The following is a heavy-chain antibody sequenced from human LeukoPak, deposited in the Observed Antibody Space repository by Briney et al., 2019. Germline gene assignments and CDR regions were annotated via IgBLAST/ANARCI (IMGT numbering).Heavy chain of an antibody. Sequence: ASVKVSCKASGGTFSSYAISWVRQAPGQGLEWMGGIIPIFGTANYAQKFQGRVTITADESTSTAYMELSSLRSEDTAVYYCARGADSSGWYRSYYYYGMDVWGQGTTVTVSS. J-gene: IGHJ6*02. CDR2: IIPIFGTA. CDR3: ARGADSSGWYRSYYYYGMDV. CDR1: GGTFSSYA. V-gene: IGHV1-69*13. D-gene: IGHD6-19*01.